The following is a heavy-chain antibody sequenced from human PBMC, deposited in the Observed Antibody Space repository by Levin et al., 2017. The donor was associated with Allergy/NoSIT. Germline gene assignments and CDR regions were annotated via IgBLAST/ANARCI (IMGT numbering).Heavy chain of an antibody. V-gene: IGHV3-30*04. CDR2: ISYDGRIK. CDR3: AGGIYYAYFYGLDV. D-gene: IGHD3-22*01. Sequence: PGGSLRLSCAASEYTFRNYALHWVRQAPGKGLEWVALISYDGRIKNYPDSVKGRFTISRDNSKNTLYLEMNSLRAEDTAVYYCAGGIYYAYFYGLDVWGQGTTVTVSS. CDR1: EYTFRNYA. J-gene: IGHJ6*02.